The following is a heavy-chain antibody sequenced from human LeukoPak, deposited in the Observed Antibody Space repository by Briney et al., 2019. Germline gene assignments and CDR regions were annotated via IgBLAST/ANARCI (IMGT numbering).Heavy chain of an antibody. D-gene: IGHD6-19*01. CDR2: MNPNSGNT. Sequence: ASVKVSCKASGYTFTSYGISWVRQAPGQGLEWMGWMNPNSGNTGYAQKFQGRVTITRNTSISTAYMELSSLRSEDTAVYYCARGRYSSGWYIVDYWGQGTLVTVSS. V-gene: IGHV1-8*03. CDR1: GYTFTSYG. J-gene: IGHJ4*02. CDR3: ARGRYSSGWYIVDY.